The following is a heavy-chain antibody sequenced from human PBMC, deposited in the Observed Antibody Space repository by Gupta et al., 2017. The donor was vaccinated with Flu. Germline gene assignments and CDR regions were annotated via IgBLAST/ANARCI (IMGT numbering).Heavy chain of an antibody. CDR1: GGTFSSYA. D-gene: IGHD3-22*01. Sequence: QVQLVQSGAEVKKPGSSVKVSCKASGGTFSSYAISWVRQAPGQGLEWMGGIIPSFGTANYAQKFQGRVTITADESTSTAYMELSSLRSEDTAVYYCARGGPPVNYYDKGTLDYWGQGTLVTVSS. CDR3: ARGGPPVNYYDKGTLDY. V-gene: IGHV1-69*01. CDR2: IIPSFGTA. J-gene: IGHJ4*02.